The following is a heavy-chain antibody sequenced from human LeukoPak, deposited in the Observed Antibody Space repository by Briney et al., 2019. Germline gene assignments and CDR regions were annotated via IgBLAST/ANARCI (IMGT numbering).Heavy chain of an antibody. D-gene: IGHD3-22*01. CDR3: AKTLYGSSGYYPSNFDY. CDR2: ISGSGDST. CDR1: GFTFINYA. V-gene: IGHV3-23*01. Sequence: PGGSLRLSCAASGFTFINYAMTWVRQAPGKGLEWVSAISGSGDSTFNADSVKGRFTISRDNSKNTLYLQMNSLRAEDTAVYYCAKTLYGSSGYYPSNFDYWGQGTLVTVSS. J-gene: IGHJ4*02.